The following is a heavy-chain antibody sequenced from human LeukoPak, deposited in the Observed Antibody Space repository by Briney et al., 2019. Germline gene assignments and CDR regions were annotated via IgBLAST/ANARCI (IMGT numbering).Heavy chain of an antibody. D-gene: IGHD2-15*01. CDR3: VKGHCSSSSCFPNYYYYMDV. CDR1: GFIFYEYA. V-gene: IGHV3-9*01. Sequence: GGSLRLSCAGSGFIFYEYAMHRVRQAQGKGLEWVSGISWNSASIAYEDYVKGRFTISRDNAKNLLFLQMTSLRAADTALYYCVKGHCSSSSCFPNYYYYMDVWGTGTTVTVSS. J-gene: IGHJ6*03. CDR2: ISWNSASI.